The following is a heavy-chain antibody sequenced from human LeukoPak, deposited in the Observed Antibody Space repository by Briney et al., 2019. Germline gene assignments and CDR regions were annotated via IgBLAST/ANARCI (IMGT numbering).Heavy chain of an antibody. Sequence: SETLSLTCTVSGGSISSYYWSCIRKPPGKGLEWIGYISYSGSTNYNPSLKSRVTISVDTSKNQFSLKLTSVTAADTAVYYCARHSICFDPWGQGTLVTVSS. CDR2: ISYSGST. J-gene: IGHJ5*02. CDR1: GGSISSYY. V-gene: IGHV4-59*08. CDR3: ARHSICFDP.